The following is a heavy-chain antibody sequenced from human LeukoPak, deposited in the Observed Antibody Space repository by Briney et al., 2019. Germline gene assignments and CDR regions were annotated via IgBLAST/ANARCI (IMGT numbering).Heavy chain of an antibody. CDR1: GFTFSSYA. CDR2: VSGGGGTT. Sequence: GGSLRLSCAASGFTFSSYAMSWVRQAPGKGLEWVSTVSGGGGTTYYADSVKGRFTISRDNSKNTLFLQMNSLRAEDTAIYYCAKDMGYCSSATCYGLDYWGQGTLVAVSS. V-gene: IGHV3-23*01. D-gene: IGHD2-2*01. CDR3: AKDMGYCSSATCYGLDY. J-gene: IGHJ4*02.